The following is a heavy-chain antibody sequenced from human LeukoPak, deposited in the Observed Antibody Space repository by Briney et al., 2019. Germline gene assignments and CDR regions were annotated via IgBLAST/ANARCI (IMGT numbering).Heavy chain of an antibody. J-gene: IGHJ3*02. CDR1: GGSFSGYY. V-gene: IGHV3-20*04. CDR2: INWNGGST. D-gene: IGHD1-26*01. Sequence: ETLSLTCAVYGGSFSGYYWSWIRQPPGKGLEWVSGINWNGGSTGYADSVKGRFTISRDNAKNSLYLQMNSLRAEDTALYYCARVTGELGSGAFDIWGQGTMVTVSS. CDR3: ARVTGELGSGAFDI.